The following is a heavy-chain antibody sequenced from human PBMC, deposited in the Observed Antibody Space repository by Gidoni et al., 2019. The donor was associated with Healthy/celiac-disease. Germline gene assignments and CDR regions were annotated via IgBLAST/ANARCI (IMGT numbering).Heavy chain of an antibody. V-gene: IGHV3-15*01. CDR3: TTRYAYSSSWYYFDY. CDR2: IKRKTDGGTT. CDR1: GFTSSNPW. J-gene: IGHJ4*02. D-gene: IGHD6-13*01. Sequence: EVQLVESGGGLVKPGGSLRLSWSASGFTSSNPWMSWVRQAPGKGLEWVGRIKRKTDGGTTDYAAPVKGRFTISRDDSKNTLYLQMNSLKTEDTAVYYCTTRYAYSSSWYYFDYWGQGTLVTVSS.